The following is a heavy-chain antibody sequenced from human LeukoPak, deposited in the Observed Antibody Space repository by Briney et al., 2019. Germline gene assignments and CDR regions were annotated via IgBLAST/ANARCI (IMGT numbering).Heavy chain of an antibody. CDR1: GHSFTSYW. J-gene: IGHJ5*02. V-gene: IGHV5-10-1*01. CDR3: ARFKGIAAAGTDWFDP. CDR2: IDPSDSYT. Sequence: GESLKISCKGSGHSFTSYWISWVRQMPGKGLEWMGRIDPSDSYTNYSPSFQGHVTISADKSNSTAYLQWSSLKASDTAMYYCARFKGIAAAGTDWFDPWGQGTLVTVSS. D-gene: IGHD6-13*01.